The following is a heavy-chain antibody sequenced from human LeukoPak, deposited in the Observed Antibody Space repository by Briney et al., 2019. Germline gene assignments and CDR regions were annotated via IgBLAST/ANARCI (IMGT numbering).Heavy chain of an antibody. J-gene: IGHJ4*02. Sequence: GGSLRLSCAASGFTFSSYWMSWVRQAPGKGLEWVANIKQDGSEKYYVDSVKGRSTNSRDNAKNSLYLQMNSLRAEDTAVYYCARGGDIVVVVAAETEYYFDYWGQGTLVTVSS. CDR3: ARGGDIVVVVAAETEYYFDY. D-gene: IGHD2-15*01. CDR2: IKQDGSEK. V-gene: IGHV3-7*03. CDR1: GFTFSSYW.